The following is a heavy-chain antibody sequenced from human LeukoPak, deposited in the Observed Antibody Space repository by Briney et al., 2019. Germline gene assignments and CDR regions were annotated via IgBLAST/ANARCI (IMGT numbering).Heavy chain of an antibody. D-gene: IGHD3-22*01. V-gene: IGHV3-30*04. Sequence: GGSLRLSCAASGFTFSSYAMHWVRQAPGKGLEWVAVISYDGSNKYYADSVKGRFTISRDNSKNTLYLQMNSLRAEDTAVYYCARDRITMIVVGMNAFDIWGQGTMVTVSS. CDR2: ISYDGSNK. J-gene: IGHJ3*02. CDR1: GFTFSSYA. CDR3: ARDRITMIVVGMNAFDI.